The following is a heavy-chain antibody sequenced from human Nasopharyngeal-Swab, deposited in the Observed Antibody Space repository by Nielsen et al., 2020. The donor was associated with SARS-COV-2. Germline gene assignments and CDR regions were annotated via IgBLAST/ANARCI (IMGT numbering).Heavy chain of an antibody. Sequence: GGSLRLSCAASGFTFSSHSMSWLRQAPGKGLEWVSTITGNGDATYYAASVKGRFTIPRDNSENTVYLQLDSLRREDTAVYYCARDAPAHYGAFYWGRGTLVTVSS. CDR2: ITGNGDAT. CDR3: ARDAPAHYGAFY. J-gene: IGHJ4*02. D-gene: IGHD4-17*01. CDR1: GFTFSSHS. V-gene: IGHV3-23*01.